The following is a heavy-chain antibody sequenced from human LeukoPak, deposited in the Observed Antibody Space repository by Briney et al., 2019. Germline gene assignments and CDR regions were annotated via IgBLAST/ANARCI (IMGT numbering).Heavy chain of an antibody. Sequence: GGSLGLSCAASGFTVSSNYMSWVRQAPGKGLEWVSVIYSGVSTYYADSVKGRFTISRDNSKNTLSLQMNSLGVEDTAVYYCASSRIAGALDYWGQGTLVTVSS. CDR1: GFTVSSNY. J-gene: IGHJ4*02. CDR2: IYSGVST. D-gene: IGHD6-13*01. CDR3: ASSRIAGALDY. V-gene: IGHV3-66*01.